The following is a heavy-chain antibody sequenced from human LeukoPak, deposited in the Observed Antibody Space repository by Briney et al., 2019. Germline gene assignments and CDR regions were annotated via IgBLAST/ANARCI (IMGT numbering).Heavy chain of an antibody. V-gene: IGHV3-33*01. CDR3: ARSNYYDGSGYQDF. CDR2: IWYDGTNN. J-gene: IGHJ4*02. D-gene: IGHD3-22*01. Sequence: PGGSLRLSCAASGFIFSSYAMHWVRQAPGKGLEWVAVIWYDGTNNYYGDSVKGRFTISRDNSKNTVYLQMNSLRAEDSAIYYCARSNYYDGSGYQDFWGQGTVVTVSS. CDR1: GFIFSSYA.